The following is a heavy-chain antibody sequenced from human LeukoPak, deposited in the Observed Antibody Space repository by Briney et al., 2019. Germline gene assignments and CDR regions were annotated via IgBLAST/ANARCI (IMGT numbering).Heavy chain of an antibody. D-gene: IGHD5-12*01. CDR2: IHSSGST. CDR3: ATLGSRYRHVDY. J-gene: IGHJ4*02. CDR1: GGSISGYY. Sequence: SETLSLTCTVSGGSISGYYWCWVRQPAGEGLEWIGRIHSSGSTNYSPSLKGRVTMSVDTSKNQFSLKLSSVTAADTAVYYCATLGSRYRHVDYWGQGTLVTVSS. V-gene: IGHV4-4*07.